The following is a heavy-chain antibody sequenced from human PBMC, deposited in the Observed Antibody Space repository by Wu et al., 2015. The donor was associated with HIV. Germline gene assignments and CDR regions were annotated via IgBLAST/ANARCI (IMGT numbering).Heavy chain of an antibody. D-gene: IGHD3-3*01. CDR3: VRGDYANYDFWSAYPSY. CDR1: GYTFTDYY. CDR2: INPTSGGT. J-gene: IGHJ4*02. V-gene: IGHV1-2*02. Sequence: QVQLVQSGAEVKKPGASVKVSCQASGYTFTDYYIHWVRQAPGQGLEWMGWINPTSGGTNSAQKFQGRVTLTRDTSIGTAYMELRRPTSDDTAVYYCVRGDYANYDFWSAYPSYWGQGTLVTVSS.